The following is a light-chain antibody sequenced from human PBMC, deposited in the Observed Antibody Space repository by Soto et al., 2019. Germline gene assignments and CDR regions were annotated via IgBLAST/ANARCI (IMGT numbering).Light chain of an antibody. J-gene: IGLJ2*01. CDR1: SSDVGGYNY. CDR3: SSYTSSSCVV. Sequence: QSALTQPASVSGSPGQSITISCTGTSSDVGGYNYVSWYQQYPGKAPKLMIYDVNYRPSGVSNRFSGSKSGNTAALTISGLQAEDEADYYCSSYTSSSCVVFGGGTKLTVL. CDR2: DVN. V-gene: IGLV2-14*03.